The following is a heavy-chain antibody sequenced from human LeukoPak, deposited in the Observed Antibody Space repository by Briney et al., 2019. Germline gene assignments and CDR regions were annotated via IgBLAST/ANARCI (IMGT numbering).Heavy chain of an antibody. CDR3: ARASGSSAVPFDY. CDR1: GYTFTSNY. D-gene: IGHD3-10*01. Sequence: ASVKVSCKASGYTFTSNYMHWVRQAPEQGLEWMGVIAPSSGTTSYAQKFQGRVTMTRDTSTSTLYMELSSLTSGDTAVYYCARASGSSAVPFDYWGQGTLVTVSS. V-gene: IGHV1-46*01. CDR2: IAPSSGTT. J-gene: IGHJ4*02.